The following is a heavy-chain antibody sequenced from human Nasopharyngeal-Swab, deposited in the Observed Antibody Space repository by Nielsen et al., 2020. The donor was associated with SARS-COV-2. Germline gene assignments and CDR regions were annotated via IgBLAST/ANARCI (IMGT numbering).Heavy chain of an antibody. CDR2: LSGSGDNT. J-gene: IGHJ5*02. D-gene: IGHD2-15*01. Sequence: GESLKISCAASGFTFTSYAINWVRQAPGKGLEWVSGLSGSGDNTYYADSVRGRFIISRDTSRNTLYLQMNSLRAEDTALYYCAKDSGAGFCSAGTCFPTNHWGRGTLVTVSS. CDR1: GFTFTSYA. CDR3: AKDSGAGFCSAGTCFPTNH. V-gene: IGHV3-23*01.